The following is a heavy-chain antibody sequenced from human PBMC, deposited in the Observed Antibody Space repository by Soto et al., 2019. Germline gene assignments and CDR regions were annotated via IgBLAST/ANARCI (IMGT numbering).Heavy chain of an antibody. J-gene: IGHJ6*03. V-gene: IGHV3-66*01. CDR2: IQSGGTT. D-gene: IGHD2-15*01. CDR1: GFTVSSKY. Sequence: EVQLVESGGGLVQPGGSLRLSCAASGFTVSSKYMSWVRQAPGKGLEWVSLIQSGGTTYYADSVKGRFTISRDSSKNMLHLQMDSVRAEYTAVYYCARDDILCSGGSCYGVPMDLWGKGTTVTVSS. CDR3: ARDDILCSGGSCYGVPMDL.